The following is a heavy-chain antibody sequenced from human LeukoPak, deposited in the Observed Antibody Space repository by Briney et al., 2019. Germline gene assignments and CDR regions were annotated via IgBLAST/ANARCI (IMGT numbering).Heavy chain of an antibody. V-gene: IGHV4-34*01. Sequence: SETLSLTCAVYGGSFSGYYWSWIRQPPGKGLEWIGEINHSGSTNYNPSLKSRVTTSVDTSKNQFSLKLSSVTAADTAVYYCARGLYSSSGTFGYWGQGTLVTVSS. CDR1: GGSFSGYY. CDR2: INHSGST. CDR3: ARGLYSSSGTFGY. J-gene: IGHJ4*02. D-gene: IGHD6-6*01.